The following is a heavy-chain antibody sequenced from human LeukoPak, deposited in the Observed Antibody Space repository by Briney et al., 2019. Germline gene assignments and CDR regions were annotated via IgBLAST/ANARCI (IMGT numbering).Heavy chain of an antibody. CDR3: ARVYYYDSSGYYFYYYYYGMDV. Sequence: PSETLSLTCAVYGGSFSGYYWSWIRQPPGKGLEWIGEINHSGSTNYNPSLKSRVTISVDTSKNQFSLKLSSVTAADTAVYYCARVYYYDSSGYYFYYYYYGMDVWGQGTTVTVSS. CDR2: INHSGST. CDR1: GGSFSGYY. D-gene: IGHD3-22*01. V-gene: IGHV4-34*01. J-gene: IGHJ6*02.